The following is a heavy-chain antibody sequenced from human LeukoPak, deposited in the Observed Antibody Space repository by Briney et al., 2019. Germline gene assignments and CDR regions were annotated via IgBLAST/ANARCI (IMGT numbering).Heavy chain of an antibody. CDR3: ARGSFYY. CDR1: VYTFTSYD. Sequence: GASVKVSCKASVYTFTSYDINWVRPASGQGLEWMGWMNPNSGNTGYAHKFQGRVTMTRNTSISTAYMELSSLRSEDTAVYYCARGSFYYWGQGTLVTVSS. J-gene: IGHJ4*02. V-gene: IGHV1-8*01. D-gene: IGHD2-2*01. CDR2: MNPNSGNT.